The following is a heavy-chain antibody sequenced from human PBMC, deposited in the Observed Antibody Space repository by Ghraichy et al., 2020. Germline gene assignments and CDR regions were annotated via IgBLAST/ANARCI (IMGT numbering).Heavy chain of an antibody. V-gene: IGHV3-21*01. D-gene: IGHD3-3*01. CDR2: ISSSSSYI. CDR3: ARVDVEWNLLGAFDI. Sequence: GGSLRLSCAASGFTFSSYSMNWVRQAPGKGLEWVSSISSSSSYIYYADSVKGRFTISRDNAKNSLYLQMNSLRAEDTAVYYCARVDVEWNLLGAFDIWGQGTMVTVSS. J-gene: IGHJ3*02. CDR1: GFTFSSYS.